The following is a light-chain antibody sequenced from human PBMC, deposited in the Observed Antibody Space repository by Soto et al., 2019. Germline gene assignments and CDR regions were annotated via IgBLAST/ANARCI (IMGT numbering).Light chain of an antibody. CDR2: EDS. J-gene: IGLJ3*02. CDR1: SSDAGNYNC. CDR3: CSYAGSSTSWV. Sequence: QSALSQPASVSGAPGQSVTISCTGTSSDAGNYNCVSWYQQHPGKAPKVIIYEDSTRPSGVSNRISGSKSGNTASLTISGLQAEDEADYYCCSYAGSSTSWVFGGGTKVTVL. V-gene: IGLV2-23*01.